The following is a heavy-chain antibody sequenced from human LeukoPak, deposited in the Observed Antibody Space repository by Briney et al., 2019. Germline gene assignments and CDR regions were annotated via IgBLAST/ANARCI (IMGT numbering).Heavy chain of an antibody. D-gene: IGHD2-2*01. CDR1: GGTFSSYA. Sequence: SVKVSCKASGGTFSSYAISWVRQAPGQGLEWMGGIIPIFGTANYAQKFQGRVTITTDESTSTAYMELSSLRSEDTAVYYCARDCRSSTSCYDYWGQGTLVTVSS. V-gene: IGHV1-69*05. CDR3: ARDCRSSTSCYDY. J-gene: IGHJ4*02. CDR2: IIPIFGTA.